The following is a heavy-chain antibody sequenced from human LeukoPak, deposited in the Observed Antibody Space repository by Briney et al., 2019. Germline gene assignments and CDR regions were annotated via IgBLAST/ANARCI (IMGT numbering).Heavy chain of an antibody. Sequence: SQTLSLTCVISGDSLSSSGDAWNWIRQSPSGRLEWLGRTYQRSKWSSDYALSVRSRITVDPDTSKNQFSLQLYSVTPEDTAVYYCARGGYYCSSTSCYRLRWFDPWGQGTLVTVSS. CDR2: TYQRSKWSS. CDR3: ARGGYYCSSTSCYRLRWFDP. CDR1: GDSLSSSGDA. V-gene: IGHV6-1*01. J-gene: IGHJ5*02. D-gene: IGHD2-2*02.